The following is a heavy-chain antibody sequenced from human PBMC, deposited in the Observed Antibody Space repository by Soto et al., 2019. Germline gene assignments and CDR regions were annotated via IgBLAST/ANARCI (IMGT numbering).Heavy chain of an antibody. CDR1: GFTVSSNY. J-gene: IGHJ3*02. D-gene: IGHD3-22*01. CDR2: IYSGGST. CDR3: AGGYYDSSGLGQADAFDI. V-gene: IGHV3-53*01. Sequence: GGSLRLSCAASGFTVSSNYMSWVRQAPGKGLEWVSVIYSGGSTYYADYVKGRFTISRDNSKNKRYLQMNSLRDEDTAVYYCAGGYYDSSGLGQADAFDIWGQGTMVTVSS.